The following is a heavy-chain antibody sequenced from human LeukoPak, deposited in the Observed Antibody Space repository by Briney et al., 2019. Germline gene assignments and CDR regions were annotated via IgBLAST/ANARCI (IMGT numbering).Heavy chain of an antibody. CDR1: GFTFSSYA. V-gene: IGHV3-23*01. D-gene: IGHD2-2*01. Sequence: GGSLRLSCAASGFTFSSYAMSWVRQAPGRGLEWDSAISGSGGSTYYADSVKGRFTISRDNSKNTLYLQMNSLRAEDTAVYYCAEDIVVVPAAIRPDAFDIWGQGTMVTVSS. CDR2: ISGSGGST. J-gene: IGHJ3*02. CDR3: AEDIVVVPAAIRPDAFDI.